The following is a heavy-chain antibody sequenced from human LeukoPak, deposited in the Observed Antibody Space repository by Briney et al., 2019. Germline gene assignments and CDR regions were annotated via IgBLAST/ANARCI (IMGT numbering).Heavy chain of an antibody. CDR2: INHSGST. CDR1: GGSFSGYY. Sequence: SETLSLTCAVYGGSFSGYYWSWIRQPPGKGLEWIGEINHSGSTNYNPSLKSRVTISVDTSKSQFSLKLSSVTAADTAVYYCARQGHLLRYFDWFRAFDIWGQGTMVTVSS. D-gene: IGHD3-9*01. V-gene: IGHV4-34*01. CDR3: ARQGHLLRYFDWFRAFDI. J-gene: IGHJ3*02.